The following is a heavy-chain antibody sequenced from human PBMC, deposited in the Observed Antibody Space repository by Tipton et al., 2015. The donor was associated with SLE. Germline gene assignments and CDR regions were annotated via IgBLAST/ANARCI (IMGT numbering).Heavy chain of an antibody. CDR3: ARHGGYYFDY. Sequence: TLSLTCTVSGGSISSGGYYWSWIRQHPGKGLEWIGYIYTSGSTNYNPSLKSRVTISVDTSKNQFSLKLSSVNAADTAVYYCARHGGYYFDYWGQGTLVTVSS. CDR2: IYTSGST. D-gene: IGHD4-23*01. J-gene: IGHJ4*02. CDR1: GGSISSGGYY. V-gene: IGHV4-31*03.